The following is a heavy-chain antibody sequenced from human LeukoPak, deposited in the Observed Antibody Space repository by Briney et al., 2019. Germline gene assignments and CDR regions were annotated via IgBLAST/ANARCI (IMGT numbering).Heavy chain of an antibody. CDR1: GFTFSDYY. V-gene: IGHV3-11*01. CDR2: ISSSGSTI. J-gene: IGHJ4*02. Sequence: GGSLRLSCAASGFTFSDYYMSWIRQAPGKGLEWVSYISSSGSTIYYADSVKGRFTISRDNAKNSLYLQMNSPKTEDTAVYYCITPLPYSAQGGQGTLVTVSS. D-gene: IGHD2-21*01. CDR3: ITPLPYSAQ.